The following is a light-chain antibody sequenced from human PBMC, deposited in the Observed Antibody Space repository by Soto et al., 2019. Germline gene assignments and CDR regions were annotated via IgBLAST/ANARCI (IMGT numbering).Light chain of an antibody. CDR3: SSFTSSVTYV. CDR1: SRDVGGHNS. V-gene: IGLV2-14*01. CDR2: DVS. J-gene: IGLJ1*01. Sequence: QSLLTQPASVSGSPGQSITISCTGTSRDVGGHNSVSWYRQDPGKAPKLMIYDVSNRPSGVSDRFSGSKSGNTASLTISGLQIEDEADHYCSSFTSSVTYVFGTGTRSPS.